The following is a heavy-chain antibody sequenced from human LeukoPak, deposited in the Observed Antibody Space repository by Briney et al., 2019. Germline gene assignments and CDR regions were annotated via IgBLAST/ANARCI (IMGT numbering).Heavy chain of an antibody. CDR1: GLTLSDNY. V-gene: IGHV3-66*01. D-gene: IGHD4-17*01. J-gene: IGHJ3*02. CDR3: ARDRHDYGEFAAFDI. CDR2: ISSGGRT. Sequence: PGGSLRLSCAGSGLTLSDNYMSWVRQAPGKGLEWVAVISSGGRTNSADSVKGRFIISRDSSKNMLYLQINSLRAEDTAVYYCARDRHDYGEFAAFDIXGQGTMVTVSS.